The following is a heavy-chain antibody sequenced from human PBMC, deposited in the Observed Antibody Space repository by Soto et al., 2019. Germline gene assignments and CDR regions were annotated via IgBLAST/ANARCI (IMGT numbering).Heavy chain of an antibody. CDR1: GFNFGNYA. V-gene: IGHV3-9*01. J-gene: IGHJ4*02. D-gene: IGHD1-1*01. Sequence: VLLVESGGGLVQPGRSLRLSCAVSGFNFGNYAMHWVRQAPGKGLEWVAAINWNSDKVAYAGSVLGRFTIFRDSANNSVHLKMKSLTTEETDLYYCAKDKGGTTYYIDYWGQGILVTVSS. CDR2: INWNSDKV. CDR3: AKDKGGTTYYIDY.